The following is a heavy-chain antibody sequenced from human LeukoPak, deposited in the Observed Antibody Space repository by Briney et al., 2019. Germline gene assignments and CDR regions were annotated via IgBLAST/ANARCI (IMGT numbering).Heavy chain of an antibody. CDR3: AREDNVWNLLYNYYMDV. J-gene: IGHJ6*03. V-gene: IGHV3-11*01. CDR2: MDVRGDTI. D-gene: IGHD1-1*01. Sequence: GGPLSFSCEASGFIFSDYYMTWIRRAPGKALKWVDNMDVRGDTILYADSVKGRFTISRDSAKNSLFLQMNSLRVEDTAVYYCAREDNVWNLLYNYYMDVWGKGTTVTVS. CDR1: GFIFSDYY.